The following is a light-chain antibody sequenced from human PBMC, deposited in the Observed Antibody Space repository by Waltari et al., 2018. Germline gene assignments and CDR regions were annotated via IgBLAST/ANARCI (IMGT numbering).Light chain of an antibody. Sequence: DIVMTQSPDSLPVSLGARATINCKSSQSVLYSSNNKNYLAWYQQKPGQPPKLLIYWASTRESGVPDRFSGSGSGTDFTLTISSLQAEDVAVYYCHQYYSIPQTFGQGTKVEIK. CDR1: QSVLYSSNNKNY. CDR3: HQYYSIPQT. J-gene: IGKJ1*01. V-gene: IGKV4-1*01. CDR2: WAS.